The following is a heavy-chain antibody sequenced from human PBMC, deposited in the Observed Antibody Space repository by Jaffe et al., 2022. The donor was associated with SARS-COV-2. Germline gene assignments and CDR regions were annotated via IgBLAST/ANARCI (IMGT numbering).Heavy chain of an antibody. J-gene: IGHJ3*02. Sequence: EVQLVESGGGLVQPGGSLRLSCAASGFTFSSYWMSWVRQAPGKGLEWVANIKQDGSEKYYVDSVKGRFTISRDNAKNSLYLQMNSLRAEDTAVYYCASHQTYYYDSSGYYPDAFDIWGQGTMVTVSS. CDR2: IKQDGSEK. D-gene: IGHD3-22*01. V-gene: IGHV3-7*01. CDR1: GFTFSSYW. CDR3: ASHQTYYYDSSGYYPDAFDI.